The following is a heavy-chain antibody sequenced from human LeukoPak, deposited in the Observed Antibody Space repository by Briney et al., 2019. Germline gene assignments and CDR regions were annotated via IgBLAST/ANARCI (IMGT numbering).Heavy chain of an antibody. CDR2: INPSDGGA. V-gene: IGHV1-46*01. Sequence: ASVKVSCKASGYTFTTHYIHWVRQAPGQGLEWMGIINPSDGGASYAQKFQGRLTMSRDTSTSTLYMELSSLRSEDTAIYYCARRAPHDSSGWYFDLWGRGTLVTVSS. J-gene: IGHJ2*01. CDR3: ARRAPHDSSGWYFDL. CDR1: GYTFTTHY. D-gene: IGHD3-22*01.